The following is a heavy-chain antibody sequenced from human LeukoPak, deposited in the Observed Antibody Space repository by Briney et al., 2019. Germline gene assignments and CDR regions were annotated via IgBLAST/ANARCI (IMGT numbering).Heavy chain of an antibody. D-gene: IGHD3-22*01. CDR2: IYSGGST. Sequence: HPGGSLRLSCAASGFTVSSNYMSWVRQAPGKGLEWVSVIYSGGSTYYADSVKGRFTISRDNSKNTLYLQMNSLRAEDTAVYYCARGGGAAYDSSKAFAYWGQGTLVTVSS. CDR3: ARGGGAAYDSSKAFAY. J-gene: IGHJ4*02. V-gene: IGHV3-66*01. CDR1: GFTVSSNY.